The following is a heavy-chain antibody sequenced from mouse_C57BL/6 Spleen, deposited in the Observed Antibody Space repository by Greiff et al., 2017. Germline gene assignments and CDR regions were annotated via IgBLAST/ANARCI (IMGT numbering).Heavy chain of an antibody. Sequence: VQGVESGPELVKPGASVKLSCKASGYTFTSYDINWVKQRPGQGLEWIGWIYPRDGSTKYNEKFKGKATLTVDTSSSTAYMELHSLTSEDSAVYFCARYYYGNLYAMDYWGQGTSVTVSS. V-gene: IGHV1-85*01. CDR3: ARYYYGNLYAMDY. D-gene: IGHD2-1*01. CDR1: GYTFTSYD. CDR2: IYPRDGST. J-gene: IGHJ4*01.